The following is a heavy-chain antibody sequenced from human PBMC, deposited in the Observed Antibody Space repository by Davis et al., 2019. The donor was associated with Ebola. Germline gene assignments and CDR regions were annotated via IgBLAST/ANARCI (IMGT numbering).Heavy chain of an antibody. D-gene: IGHD6-19*01. J-gene: IGHJ4*02. CDR2: IYYSGST. Sequence: PGGSLRLSCTVSGGSISSHYWSWIRQPPGKGLEWIGYIYYSGSTNYNPSLKSRVTISVDTSKNQFSLKLSSVTAADTAVYYCARGPQWLTPYYFDYWGQGTLVTVSS. CDR3: ARGPQWLTPYYFDY. CDR1: GGSISSHY. V-gene: IGHV4-59*11.